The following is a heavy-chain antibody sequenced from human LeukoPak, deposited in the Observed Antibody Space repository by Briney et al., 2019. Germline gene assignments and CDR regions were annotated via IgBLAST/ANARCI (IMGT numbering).Heavy chain of an antibody. V-gene: IGHV4-39*07. CDR2: IYHSGST. CDR3: AREPENDYDNASDL. CDR1: GGSISSRSDD. J-gene: IGHJ3*01. Sequence: SETLSLTCTVSGGSISSRSDDWGWIRQPPGKGLEWIGSIYHSGSTYYNPSLKSQVSISLDTSKNQFSLMLSSVTAADTAVYYCAREPENDYDNASDLWGQGTKVTVSS. D-gene: IGHD3-22*01.